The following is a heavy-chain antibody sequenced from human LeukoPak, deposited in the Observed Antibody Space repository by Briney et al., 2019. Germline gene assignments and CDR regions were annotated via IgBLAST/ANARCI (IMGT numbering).Heavy chain of an antibody. J-gene: IGHJ4*02. CDR3: ARDSTWLLDY. V-gene: IGHV3-7*03. CDR1: GFTVSINY. D-gene: IGHD6-19*01. Sequence: PGGSLRLSCVASGFTVSINYMTWVRQPPGKGLEWVANIEEDGSVKYYVDSVKGRFTISRDNTKNALYLQMNSLRADDTAVYFCARDSTWLLDYWGQGTLITVSS. CDR2: IEEDGSVK.